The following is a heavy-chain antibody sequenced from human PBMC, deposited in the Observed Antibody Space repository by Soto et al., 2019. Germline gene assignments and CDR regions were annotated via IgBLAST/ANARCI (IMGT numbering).Heavy chain of an antibody. CDR1: GGSISSSSYY. CDR2: IYYSGST. CDR3: ARHTPAISISDH. D-gene: IGHD2-15*01. V-gene: IGHV4-39*01. J-gene: IGHJ4*02. Sequence: QLQLQESGPGLVKPSETLSLTCTVSGGSISSSSYYWGWIRQPPGKGLEWIGSIYYSGSTYYNPSLKSRVTISVDTSNNQFSLKLSSVTAADPAVYYCARHTPAISISDHWGQGTLVTVSS.